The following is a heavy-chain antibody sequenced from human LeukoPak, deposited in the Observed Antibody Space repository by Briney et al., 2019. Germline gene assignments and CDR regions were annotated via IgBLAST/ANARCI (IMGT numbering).Heavy chain of an antibody. J-gene: IGHJ6*03. CDR3: ARSVYCDITYYYMDV. Sequence: PSETLSLTCTVSGGPIASSSNYWVWIRQPPGKGLEWIGNIFYTGNTYYKPSLKSRVTISVDTSKNQFSLKLSSVTAADTAVYYCARSVYCDITYYYMDVWGAGTTVTVSS. V-gene: IGHV4-39*07. CDR2: IFYTGNT. CDR1: GGPIASSSNY. D-gene: IGHD3-9*01.